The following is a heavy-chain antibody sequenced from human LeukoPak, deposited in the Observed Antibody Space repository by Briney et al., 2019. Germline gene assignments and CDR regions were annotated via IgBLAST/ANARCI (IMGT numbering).Heavy chain of an antibody. Sequence: SETLSLTCTVSGGSISSYYWGWIRQPPGKGLEWIGCIYYSGSTNYNPSLKSRVTISVDTSKSQFSLNLGSVTAADTAVYYCARARYNWFDPWGQGTLVTVSS. CDR2: IYYSGST. CDR1: GGSISSYY. CDR3: ARARYNWFDP. V-gene: IGHV4-59*01. J-gene: IGHJ5*02.